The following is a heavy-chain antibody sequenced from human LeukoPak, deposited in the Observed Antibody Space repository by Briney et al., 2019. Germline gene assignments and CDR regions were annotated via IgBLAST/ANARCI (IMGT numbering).Heavy chain of an antibody. V-gene: IGHV3-48*03. D-gene: IGHD6-19*01. CDR3: ARELEVSGFDP. CDR1: GFTFSSYE. CDR2: ISRSGSTM. Sequence: GGSLRLSSAASGFTFSSYEMNWVRQAPGKGLEWVSYISRSGSTMDYADSVKGRFAISRDNAKNSLYLQMNSLRVEDTAVYYCARELEVSGFDPWGQGTLVTVSS. J-gene: IGHJ5*02.